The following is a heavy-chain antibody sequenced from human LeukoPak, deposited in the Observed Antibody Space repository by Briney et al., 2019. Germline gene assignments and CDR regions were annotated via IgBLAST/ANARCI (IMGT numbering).Heavy chain of an antibody. D-gene: IGHD3-22*01. V-gene: IGHV3-30*04. CDR1: GFTFSSYA. Sequence: GGSQRLPCAACGFTFSSYAMHWVRQAPAKGLAWVAVISYDGSNKYYADSVKGRLTIPRDNSKNTLYLQMNRLRAEDTAVDYCARDTHYYYDSSGYLLLWGQGTLVTVSS. CDR3: ARDTHYYYDSSGYLLL. CDR2: ISYDGSNK. J-gene: IGHJ4*02.